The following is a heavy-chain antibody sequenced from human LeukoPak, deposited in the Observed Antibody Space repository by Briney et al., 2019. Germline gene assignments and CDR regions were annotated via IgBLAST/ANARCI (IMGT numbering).Heavy chain of an antibody. CDR3: ARDPRGYSSSWYGYYYYGMDV. Sequence: PGGSLRLSCAASGFTFSSYPMHWVRQAPGKGLEWVAVISYDGSNKYYADSVKGRFTISRDNSKNTLYLQMNSLRAEDTAVYYYARDPRGYSSSWYGYYYYGMDVWGQGTTVTVSS. D-gene: IGHD6-13*01. J-gene: IGHJ6*02. CDR1: GFTFSSYP. CDR2: ISYDGSNK. V-gene: IGHV3-30-3*01.